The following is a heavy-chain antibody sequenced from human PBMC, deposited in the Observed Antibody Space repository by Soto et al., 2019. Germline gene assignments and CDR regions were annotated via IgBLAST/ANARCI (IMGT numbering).Heavy chain of an antibody. CDR1: GFTFSSYV. V-gene: IGHV3-33*01. CDR3: ARDRVVPAALPGVYYYYYMDV. CDR2: IWYDGSNK. Sequence: GGSLRLSCAASGFTFSSYVMHWVCQAPGKGLEWVAVIWYDGSNKYYADSVKGRFTISRDNSKNTLYLQMNSLRAEDTAVYYCARDRVVPAALPGVYYYYYMDVWGKGTTVTVSS. D-gene: IGHD2-2*01. J-gene: IGHJ6*03.